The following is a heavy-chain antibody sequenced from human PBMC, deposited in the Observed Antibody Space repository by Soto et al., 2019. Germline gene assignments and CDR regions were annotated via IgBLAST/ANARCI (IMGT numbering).Heavy chain of an antibody. V-gene: IGHV4-4*07. D-gene: IGHD2-2*01. J-gene: IGHJ6*02. CDR2: IYTSGST. CDR3: ARERYCSSTSCHFPMDV. Sequence: SETLSLTCTVSGGSISSYYWSWIRQPAGKGLEWIGRIYTSGSTNYNPSLKSRVTMSVDTSKNQFSLKLSSVTAADTAVYYCARERYCSSTSCHFPMDVWGQGTTVTVSS. CDR1: GGSISSYY.